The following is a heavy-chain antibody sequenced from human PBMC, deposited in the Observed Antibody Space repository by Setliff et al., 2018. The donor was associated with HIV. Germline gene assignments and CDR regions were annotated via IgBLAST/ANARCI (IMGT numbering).Heavy chain of an antibody. CDR1: GGTFSSYA. D-gene: IGHD3-22*01. CDR3: ARDRDYDSSHLDAFDI. V-gene: IGHV1-69*05. J-gene: IGHJ3*02. CDR2: IIPIFGTA. Sequence: SVKVSCKPSGGTFSSYAISWVRQAPGQGLEWMGGIIPIFGTANYAQKFQGRVTITTDESTSTAYMELSSLRSEDTAVYYCARDRDYDSSHLDAFDIWGQGTMVTVSS.